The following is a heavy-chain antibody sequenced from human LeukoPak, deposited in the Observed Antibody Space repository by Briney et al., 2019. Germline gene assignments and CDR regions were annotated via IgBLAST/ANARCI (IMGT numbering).Heavy chain of an antibody. J-gene: IGHJ6*02. D-gene: IGHD1-14*01. CDR2: INYSGST. CDR1: GGSITSYY. V-gene: IGHV4-59*08. CDR3: ARLEPYGMDV. Sequence: SETLSLTCTVSGGSITSYYWTWIRQPPGKGPEWIAYINYSGSTKYNPSFKSRVSISVDTSKNQFSLKLNSVTAADTAVYYCARLEPYGMDVWGQGTTVTVSS.